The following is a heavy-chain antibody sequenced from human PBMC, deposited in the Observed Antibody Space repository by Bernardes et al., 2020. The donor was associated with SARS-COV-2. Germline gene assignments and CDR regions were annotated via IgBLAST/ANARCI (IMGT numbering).Heavy chain of an antibody. Sequence: SETLSLTCAVSGGSISSSNWWSWVRQPPGKGLEWIGEIYHSGSTNYNPSLKSRVTISVDKSKNQFSLKLSSVTAADTAVYYCARASGRAMIVVVMGAFDIWGQGTMVTVSS. D-gene: IGHD3-22*01. CDR2: IYHSGST. CDR1: GGSISSSNW. J-gene: IGHJ3*02. CDR3: ARASGRAMIVVVMGAFDI. V-gene: IGHV4-4*02.